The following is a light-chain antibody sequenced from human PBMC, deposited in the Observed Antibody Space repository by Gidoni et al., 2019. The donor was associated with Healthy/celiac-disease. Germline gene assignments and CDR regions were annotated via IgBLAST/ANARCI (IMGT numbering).Light chain of an antibody. J-gene: IGKJ1*01. CDR3: QQYNSWTWT. CDR1: QSISSW. V-gene: IGKV1-5*03. CDR2: KAS. Sequence: DIQMTQSPSTLSASGGDRVTITCRASQSISSWLAWYQQKPGKAPKLLIYKASSLESGVPSRFSGSGSGTEFTLTISSLQPDDFATYYCQQYNSWTWTFGQGTKVEIK.